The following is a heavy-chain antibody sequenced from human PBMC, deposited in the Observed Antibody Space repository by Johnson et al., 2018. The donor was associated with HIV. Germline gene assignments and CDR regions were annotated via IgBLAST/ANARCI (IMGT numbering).Heavy chain of an antibody. CDR3: ARDKDAFDI. J-gene: IGHJ3*02. CDR1: GFTFSGYA. CDR2: ISGSGGSI. Sequence: VRLVESGGGLVQPGGSLRLSCAASGFTFSGYALTWVRQAPGKGLEWVSSISGSGGSIYYADSVKGRFTISRDNTKNTLYLQMNSLTAEDTDVCDCARDKDAFDIWGQGTMVTVSS. V-gene: IGHV3-23*04.